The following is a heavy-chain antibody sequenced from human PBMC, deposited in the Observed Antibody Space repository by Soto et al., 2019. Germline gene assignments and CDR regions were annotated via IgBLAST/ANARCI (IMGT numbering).Heavy chain of an antibody. CDR1: GFTFSSYA. D-gene: IGHD1-26*01. V-gene: IGHV3-30*18. J-gene: IGHJ4*02. CDR2: IAYDGSYK. Sequence: QMQLVESGGGVVQPGRSLRLSCAASGFTFSSYAMHWVRQAPGKGLEWVAIIAYDGSYKYYADSVKGRFTISRDNSMDTLDLQMSSLRLEDTAVYYCAKDRRGSWASDHWGQGTLVTVSS. CDR3: AKDRRGSWASDH.